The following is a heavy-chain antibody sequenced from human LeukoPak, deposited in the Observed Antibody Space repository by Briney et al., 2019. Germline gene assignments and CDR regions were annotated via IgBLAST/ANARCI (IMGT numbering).Heavy chain of an antibody. D-gene: IGHD3-10*01. J-gene: IGHJ4*02. Sequence: GGSLRLSCAASGFTFSSYAMHWVRQAPGKGLEWVAVISYDGSNKYYADSVKGRFTISRDNSKNTLYLQMNSLRAEDTAVCYCARGNYYGQDYWGQGTLVTVSS. CDR1: GFTFSSYA. CDR2: ISYDGSNK. V-gene: IGHV3-30-3*01. CDR3: ARGNYYGQDY.